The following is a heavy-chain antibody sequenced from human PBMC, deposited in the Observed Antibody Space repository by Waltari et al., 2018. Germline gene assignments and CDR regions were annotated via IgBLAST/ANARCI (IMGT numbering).Heavy chain of an antibody. CDR2: INQRVST. D-gene: IGHD3-10*01. V-gene: IGHV4-34*01. Sequence: QVQLQQWGAGLLKPSETLSLTCAVYGGSFSGYYWSWISQPPGKGLEWIGEINQRVSTNNNPSLRSLVTISVDTSKNQFSLKLSSVTAADTAVYYCARSEVLLWFGELRSAFDIWGQGTMVTVSS. CDR3: ARSEVLLWFGELRSAFDI. J-gene: IGHJ3*02. CDR1: GGSFSGYY.